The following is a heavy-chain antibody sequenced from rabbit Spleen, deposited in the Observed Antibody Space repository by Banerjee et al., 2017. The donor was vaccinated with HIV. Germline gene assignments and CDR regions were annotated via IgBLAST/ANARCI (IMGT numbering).Heavy chain of an antibody. D-gene: IGHD4-2*01. CDR1: GLDFNVFYW. V-gene: IGHV1S45*01. Sequence: QEQLEESGGDLVKPGASLTLTCKASGLDFNVFYWICWVRQAPGKGLEWIACFDVTKYGTTYYASWAKGRFTISKTSSTTVTLQMTSLTAADTATYFCARDAAGREDFNLWGPGTLVTVS. J-gene: IGHJ4*01. CDR2: FDVTKYGTT. CDR3: ARDAAGREDFNL.